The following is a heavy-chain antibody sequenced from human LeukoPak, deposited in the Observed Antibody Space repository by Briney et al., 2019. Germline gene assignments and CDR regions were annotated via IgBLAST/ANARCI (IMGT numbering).Heavy chain of an antibody. CDR2: IKHDGSEK. V-gene: IGHV3-7*01. CDR3: VRASAGTYFDY. D-gene: IGHD6-19*01. Sequence: GGSLRLSCETSGFTFSSSWMNWVRQAPGKGLEWVANIKHDGSEKYYLDSVKGRFTISRDNAKNSMYLQMSSLSAEDTAVYYCVRASAGTYFDYWGQGTLVTVSS. J-gene: IGHJ4*02. CDR1: GFTFSSSW.